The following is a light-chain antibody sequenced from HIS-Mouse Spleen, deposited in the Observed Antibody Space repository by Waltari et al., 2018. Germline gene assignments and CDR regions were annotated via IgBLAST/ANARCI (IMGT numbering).Light chain of an antibody. V-gene: IGLV2-23*01. J-gene: IGLJ3*02. CDR1: SSDVGSYNL. Sequence: QSALTQPASVSGSPGQSITISCTGTSSDVGSYNLVSWYQQHPGKAPKLMIYEGSKRPSGVSNSFSGSKSGNTASLTISGLQAEDEADYYCCSYAGSSTWVFGGGTKLNVL. CDR3: CSYAGSSTWV. CDR2: EGS.